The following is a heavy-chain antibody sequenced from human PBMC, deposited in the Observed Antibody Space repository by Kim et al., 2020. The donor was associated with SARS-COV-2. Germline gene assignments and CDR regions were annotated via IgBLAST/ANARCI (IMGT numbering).Heavy chain of an antibody. V-gene: IGHV5-10-1*01. CDR3: ARSFRDSSAYYLNWFDP. CDR1: GYSFTSWW. J-gene: IGHJ5*02. D-gene: IGHD3-22*01. CDR2: IDPSDSYS. Sequence: GESLKISCKGSGYSFTSWWISWVRQMPGKGLEWMGRIDPSDSYSNYSPSFQGHVTISADKSIRTAYLQWSSLKASDTAMYYCARSFRDSSAYYLNWFDPWGQGTLVTVSS.